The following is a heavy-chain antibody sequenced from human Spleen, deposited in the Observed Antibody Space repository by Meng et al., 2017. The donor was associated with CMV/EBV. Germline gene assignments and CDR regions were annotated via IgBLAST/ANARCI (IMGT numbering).Heavy chain of an antibody. CDR2: ISYDGSNK. Sequence: GESLKISCAASGFTFSSYAMHWVRQAPGKGLEWVAVISYDGSNKYYADSVKGRFTISRDNSKNTLYLQMNSLRAEDTAVYYCAREAGEGWFDPWGQGTLVTVSS. V-gene: IGHV3-30-3*01. J-gene: IGHJ5*02. CDR1: GFTFSSYA. D-gene: IGHD2-21*01. CDR3: AREAGEGWFDP.